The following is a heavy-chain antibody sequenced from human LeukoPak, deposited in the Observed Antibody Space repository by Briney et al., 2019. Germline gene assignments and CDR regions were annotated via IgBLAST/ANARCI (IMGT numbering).Heavy chain of an antibody. Sequence: SETLSLTCAVYGGSFSGYYWSWIRQPPGKGLEWIGEINHSGSTNYNPSLKSRVTISVDTSKNQFSLKLSSVTAADTAVYYCARRGYDFWSGYYMIDYWGQGTLVTVSS. V-gene: IGHV4-34*01. J-gene: IGHJ4*02. CDR3: ARRGYDFWSGYYMIDY. CDR2: INHSGST. D-gene: IGHD3-3*01. CDR1: GGSFSGYY.